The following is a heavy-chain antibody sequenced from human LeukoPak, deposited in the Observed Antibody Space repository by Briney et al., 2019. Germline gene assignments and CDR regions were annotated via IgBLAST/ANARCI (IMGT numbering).Heavy chain of an antibody. J-gene: IGHJ4*02. V-gene: IGHV4-34*01. CDR2: IKHSGST. CDR1: GCSFSGYY. D-gene: IGHD2-8*01. Sequence: SETLSLTCTVYGCSFSGYYWSWIPQPPGKGLEGIGEIKHSGSTNYNPSLKSRVTISVDTSKNQFSLQLNSLTAADTAVYYCARGPRSVSGIKVFDYWGQGTLVTVSS. CDR3: ARGPRSVSGIKVFDY.